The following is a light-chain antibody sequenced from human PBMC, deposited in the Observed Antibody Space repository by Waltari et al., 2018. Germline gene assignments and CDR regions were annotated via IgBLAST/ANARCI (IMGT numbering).Light chain of an antibody. CDR3: QQYNNWPYT. CDR1: QSVSRT. Sequence: EIVMTQSPATLSVSPGESATLSCRASQSVSRTLAWYQQEPGQAPRLLIYGASTRATGVPARFSGSGSGTEFTLTISSLQSEDFAVYYCQQYNNWPYTFGQGTKLEIK. CDR2: GAS. J-gene: IGKJ2*01. V-gene: IGKV3-15*01.